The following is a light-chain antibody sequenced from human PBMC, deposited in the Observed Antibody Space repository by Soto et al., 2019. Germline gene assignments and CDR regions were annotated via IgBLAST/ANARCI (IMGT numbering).Light chain of an antibody. V-gene: IGKV3-11*01. CDR1: QSVRTY. J-gene: IGKJ2*02. Sequence: EIVLTQSPVTLSLSPGERATLSCRASQSVRTYLAWYQQRPGQAPRLLIYDASNRATGIPARFSGSGSRTDFTLTISSLEPEDFAVYYCQHRNSWPGTFGQGTNLEIK. CDR3: QHRNSWPGT. CDR2: DAS.